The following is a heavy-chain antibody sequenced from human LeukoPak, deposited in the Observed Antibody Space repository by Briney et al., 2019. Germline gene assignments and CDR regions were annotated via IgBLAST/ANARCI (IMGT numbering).Heavy chain of an antibody. CDR3: AKDRPNYYGSDGHYYRRNGDY. D-gene: IGHD3-22*01. Sequence: GGSLRLSCAASGFTFTIYAMSWVRQAPGKGLEWVSSISSTGEYTYYTGSVKGRFAISRDNSKNTLYLHMNSLRGEDTAVYYCAKDRPNYYGSDGHYYRRNGDYWGQGTLVTVSS. V-gene: IGHV3-23*01. J-gene: IGHJ4*02. CDR1: GFTFTIYA. CDR2: ISSTGEYT.